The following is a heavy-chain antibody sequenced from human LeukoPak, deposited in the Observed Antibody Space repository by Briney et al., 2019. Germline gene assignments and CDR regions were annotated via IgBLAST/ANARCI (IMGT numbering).Heavy chain of an antibody. CDR3: ARGGIPDYGDYVVLDY. D-gene: IGHD4-17*01. Sequence: GGSLRLSCAASGFTFSSYWIHWVRQAPGKGLVWVSRINNDGSSTNYADSVKGRSTISRDNAKNTLYLQLNSLKAEDTAVYYCARGGIPDYGDYVVLDYWGQGTLVTVSS. CDR1: GFTFSSYW. V-gene: IGHV3-74*01. CDR2: INNDGSST. J-gene: IGHJ4*02.